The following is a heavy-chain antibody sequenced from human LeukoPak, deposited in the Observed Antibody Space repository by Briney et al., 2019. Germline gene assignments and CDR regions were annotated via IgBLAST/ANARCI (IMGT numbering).Heavy chain of an antibody. D-gene: IGHD2-2*01. J-gene: IGHJ6*03. V-gene: IGHV3-23*01. Sequence: TGGSLRLSCAASGFTFSSYAMSWVRQAPGKGLEWVSAISGSGGSTYYADSVKGRFTISRDNSKNTLYLQMNSLRAEDTAVYYCAKGAPEYCSSTSCPSYMDVWGKGTTVTVSS. CDR2: ISGSGGST. CDR1: GFTFSSYA. CDR3: AKGAPEYCSSTSCPSYMDV.